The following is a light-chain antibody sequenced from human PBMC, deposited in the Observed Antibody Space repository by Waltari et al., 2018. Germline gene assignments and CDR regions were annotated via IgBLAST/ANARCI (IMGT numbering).Light chain of an antibody. Sequence: QSALTQPASLSGSPGPSITLSCTGTRSDVGGYNLVSWYQQQPGKAPKLMIYEGSKRPSGVSNRFSGSKSGNTASLTISGLQAEDEADDYCCSYAGSSTLVFGGGTKLTVL. CDR2: EGS. CDR3: CSYAGSSTLV. V-gene: IGLV2-23*01. J-gene: IGLJ2*01. CDR1: RSDVGGYNL.